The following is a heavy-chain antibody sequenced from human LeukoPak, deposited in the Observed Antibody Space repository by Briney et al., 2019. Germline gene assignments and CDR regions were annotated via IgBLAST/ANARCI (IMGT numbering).Heavy chain of an antibody. Sequence: EASVTVSFTASGYIFSQYLMHWVRQAPGQGLEWMGIFSPSDGRPDFAQKLQRRVSLTKDRFTNTVYTEMRSLTSEDTAVYYCARSFVRYDIFNGYHGRPFDDWGQGTLVTVSS. CDR3: ARSFVRYDIFNGYHGRPFDD. J-gene: IGHJ4*02. V-gene: IGHV1-46*01. CDR2: FSPSDGRP. D-gene: IGHD3-9*01. CDR1: GYIFSQYL.